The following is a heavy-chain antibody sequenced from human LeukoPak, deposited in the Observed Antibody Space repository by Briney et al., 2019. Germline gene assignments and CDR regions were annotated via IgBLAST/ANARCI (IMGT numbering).Heavy chain of an antibody. V-gene: IGHV1-2*02. J-gene: IGHJ4*02. CDR1: GYTFTGYY. CDR3: ARDGIIHYDSSGYRYFDY. Sequence: ASVKVSCKASGYTFTGYYMHWVRQAPGQGLEWMGWINPNSGGTNYAQKFQGRVTMTRDTSISTAYMELSRLRSDDTAVYYCARDGIIHYDSSGYRYFDYWGQGTLVTVSS. CDR2: INPNSGGT. D-gene: IGHD3-22*01.